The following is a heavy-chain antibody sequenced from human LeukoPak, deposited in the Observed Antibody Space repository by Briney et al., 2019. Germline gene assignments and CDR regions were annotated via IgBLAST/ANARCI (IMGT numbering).Heavy chain of an antibody. J-gene: IGHJ4*02. V-gene: IGHV3-30*18. CDR3: AKVKRQVVIATAFDY. Sequence: GGSLRLSCAASGFTFSSYGMHWVRQAPGKGLEWVAVISYDGSNKYYADSVKGRFTISRDNSKNTLYLQMNSLGAEDTAVYYCAKVKRQVVIATAFDYWGQGTLVTVSS. CDR1: GFTFSSYG. CDR2: ISYDGSNK. D-gene: IGHD6-13*01.